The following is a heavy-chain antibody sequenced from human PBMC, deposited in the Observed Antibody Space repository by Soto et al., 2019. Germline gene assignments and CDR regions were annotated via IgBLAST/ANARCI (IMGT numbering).Heavy chain of an antibody. CDR1: GGTFSSYA. D-gene: IGHD6-19*01. J-gene: IGHJ6*02. Sequence: SVKVSCKASGGTFSSYAISWVRQAPGQGLEWMGGIIPIFGTANYAQKFQGRVTTTADESTSTAYMELSSLRSEDTAVYYCARSTVAGTPRKNYYYYGMDVWGQGTTVTVSS. CDR2: IIPIFGTA. CDR3: ARSTVAGTPRKNYYYYGMDV. V-gene: IGHV1-69*13.